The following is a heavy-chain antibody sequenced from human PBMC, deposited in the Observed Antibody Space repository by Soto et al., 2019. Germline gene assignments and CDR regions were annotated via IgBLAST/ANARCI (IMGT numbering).Heavy chain of an antibody. J-gene: IGHJ5*02. Sequence: PGGSLRLSCAASGFPFSDYYMTWIRQAPGKGLEWVSYISSSGSALQYADSVKGRFTISRDNARNSVFLQINSLRVEDTAMYYCARDSPGGFNWFDPWGQGTLVTVSS. V-gene: IGHV3-11*01. CDR2: ISSSGSAL. CDR3: ARDSPGGFNWFDP. CDR1: GFPFSDYY. D-gene: IGHD3-16*01.